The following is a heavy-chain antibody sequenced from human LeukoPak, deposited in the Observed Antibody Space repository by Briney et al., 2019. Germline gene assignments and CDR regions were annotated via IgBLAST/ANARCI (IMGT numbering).Heavy chain of an antibody. J-gene: IGHJ5*02. CDR1: DDSMNRFN. CDR2: TYYSGTA. D-gene: IGHD3-16*01. V-gene: IGHV4-59*01. Sequence: SETLSLTCTVSDDSMNRFNWSWIRQSPGKGLEWIGYTYYSGTANYNPSLKSRVTISIDTSKKQFSLNLTSVTAADTAVYYCARASYTYDIDPWGHGTLVTVSS. CDR3: ARASYTYDIDP.